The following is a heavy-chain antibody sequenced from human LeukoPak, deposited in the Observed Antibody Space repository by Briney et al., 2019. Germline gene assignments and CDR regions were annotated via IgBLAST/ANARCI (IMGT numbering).Heavy chain of an antibody. CDR2: IIPILGMA. Sequence: SVKVSCKASGGTFSTYAISWVRQAPGQGLEWMGRIIPILGMANYAQKFQGRVTITADKSTSTAYMELSRLRSEDTAVYYCARGFTTVTTELYYFDYWGQGTLVTVTS. CDR1: GGTFSTYA. D-gene: IGHD4-17*01. J-gene: IGHJ4*02. V-gene: IGHV1-69*04. CDR3: ARGFTTVTTELYYFDY.